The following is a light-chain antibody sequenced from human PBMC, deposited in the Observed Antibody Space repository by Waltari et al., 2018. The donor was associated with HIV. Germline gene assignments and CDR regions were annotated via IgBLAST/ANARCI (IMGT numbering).Light chain of an antibody. CDR1: SSNIGNNY. Sequence: QSVLTQPPSVSAAPGQTVTISCSGSSSNIGNNYVSWYQQVTGAAPKLVLYGNNERPSGIRDRFSGSKSGTSATLDITGLQPGDEADYYCGTWDSGKNVWVFGGGTKLTVL. J-gene: IGLJ3*02. CDR3: GTWDSGKNVWV. V-gene: IGLV1-51*01. CDR2: GNN.